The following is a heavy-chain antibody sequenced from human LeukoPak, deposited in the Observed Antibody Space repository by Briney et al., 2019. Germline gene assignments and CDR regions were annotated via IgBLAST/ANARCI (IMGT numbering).Heavy chain of an antibody. CDR1: GGSISDYY. J-gene: IGHJ2*01. CDR2: ISYSGST. D-gene: IGHD3-10*01. CDR3: ARDSHSLRWYL. Sequence: SETLSLTCSVSGGSISDYYWSWLRQPPGKGLEWIGYISYSGSTSYSPSLKGRVTISMDTSKNQFSLNVISVTAADTAVYYCARDSHSLRWYLWGRGTLVTVSS. V-gene: IGHV4-59*01.